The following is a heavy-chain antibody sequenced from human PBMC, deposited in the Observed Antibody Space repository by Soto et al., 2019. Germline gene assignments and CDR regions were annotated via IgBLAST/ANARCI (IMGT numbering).Heavy chain of an antibody. Sequence: SETLSLTFAVLDGSFIGYYWSWVRQPPGKGLEWIGEINHSGNTNYNPSLNPSLKSRVTISVDASKNQFSLNLRSVTATDTAVYYCAGDAKSYYYDITKYYFDSWGQGTPVTVSS. CDR2: INHSGNT. CDR3: AGDAKSYYYDITKYYFDS. V-gene: IGHV4-34*01. J-gene: IGHJ4*02. CDR1: DGSFIGYY. D-gene: IGHD3-9*01.